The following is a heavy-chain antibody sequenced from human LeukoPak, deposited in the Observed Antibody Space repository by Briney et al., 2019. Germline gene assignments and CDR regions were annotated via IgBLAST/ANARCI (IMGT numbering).Heavy chain of an antibody. CDR2: IHFSGST. CDR3: ARDLGGIYFDY. Sequence: SETLSLTCTVSDASISGYHWSWIRQPPGKGLEWIGSIHFSGSTNYNPSLRSRVTISVDTSKNQLSLKLSSVTAADTAVYYCARDLGGIYFDYWGQGTLVTVSS. CDR1: DASISGYH. J-gene: IGHJ4*02. D-gene: IGHD1-26*01. V-gene: IGHV4-59*01.